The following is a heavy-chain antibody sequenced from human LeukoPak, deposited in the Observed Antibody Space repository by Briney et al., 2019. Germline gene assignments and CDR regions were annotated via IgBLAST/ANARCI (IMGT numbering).Heavy chain of an antibody. D-gene: IGHD2-2*01. V-gene: IGHV3-23*01. Sequence: GGSLRFSCAASGFTFSSYAMSWVRQAPGKGLEWVSAISGSGGSTYYADSVKGRFTISRDNSKNTLYLQMNSLRAEDTAVYYCAKVSCSSTSCYYHYYYYMDVWGKGTTVTVSS. CDR3: AKVSCSSTSCYYHYYYYMDV. CDR2: ISGSGGST. CDR1: GFTFSSYA. J-gene: IGHJ6*03.